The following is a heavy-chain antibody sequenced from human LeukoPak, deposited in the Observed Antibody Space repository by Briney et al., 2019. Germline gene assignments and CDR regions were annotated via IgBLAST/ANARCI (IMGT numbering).Heavy chain of an antibody. CDR1: GGSISSYY. D-gene: IGHD3-16*01. CDR2: IYYSGST. CDR3: ARDRSYGGRFDY. V-gene: IGHV4-59*12. Sequence: ASETLSLTCTVSGGSISSYYWSWIRQPPGKGLEWIGYIYYSGSTNYNPSLKSRVTISVDTSKNQFSLKLSSVTAADTAVYYCARDRSYGGRFDYWGQGTLVTVSS. J-gene: IGHJ4*02.